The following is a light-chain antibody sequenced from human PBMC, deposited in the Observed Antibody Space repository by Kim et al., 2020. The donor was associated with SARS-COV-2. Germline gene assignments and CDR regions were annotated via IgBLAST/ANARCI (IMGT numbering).Light chain of an antibody. CDR2: QDN. Sequence: PGQTASLPCPGYELGDKSVSWYQHKPSQSPVVVIYQDNRPPSGIPERFSGSTSENTATLTIRGTQAMDEADYYCQAWDSSTHNYVFGAGTKVTVL. J-gene: IGLJ1*01. V-gene: IGLV3-1*01. CDR1: ELGDKS. CDR3: QAWDSSTHNYV.